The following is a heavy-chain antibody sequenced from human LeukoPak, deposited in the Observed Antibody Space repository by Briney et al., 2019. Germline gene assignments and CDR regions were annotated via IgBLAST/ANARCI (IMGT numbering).Heavy chain of an antibody. CDR3: ARDLAYSRLDY. V-gene: IGHV3-7*01. J-gene: IGHJ4*02. Sequence: AGGSLRLSCAASGFTFNNYAMNWVRQAPGKGLEWVASINPDGNKKYSADSVKGRFTISRDNAENSLYLQMNSLRVEDTAFYYCARDLAYSRLDYWGQGMLVTVSS. CDR2: INPDGNKK. D-gene: IGHD5-18*01. CDR1: GFTFNNYA.